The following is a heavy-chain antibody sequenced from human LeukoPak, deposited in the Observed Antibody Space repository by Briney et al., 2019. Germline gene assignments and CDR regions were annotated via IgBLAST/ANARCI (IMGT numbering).Heavy chain of an antibody. CDR3: ARKSAGTEWFDP. J-gene: IGHJ5*02. D-gene: IGHD6-13*01. V-gene: IGHV1-18*01. Sequence: ASVKVSCKASGYTLTSYGISWVRQAPGQGLEWMGWISAYNGNTNYAQKLQGRVTMTTDTSTSTAYMELRSLRSEDTAVYYCARKSAGTEWFDPWGQGTMVTVSS. CDR2: ISAYNGNT. CDR1: GYTLTSYG.